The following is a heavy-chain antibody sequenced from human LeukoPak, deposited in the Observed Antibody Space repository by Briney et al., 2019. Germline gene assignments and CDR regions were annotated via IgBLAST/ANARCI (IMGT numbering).Heavy chain of an antibody. CDR3: AKSGGYGLIDY. J-gene: IGHJ4*02. Sequence: SETLSLTCSVSGASISTTTNYWDWIRQPPGKELEWIGSIYSSGSTYYNASLQSRVTISIETSKNQISLRLNSVTAADTAIYYCAKSGGYGLIDYWGQGTLVTVSS. D-gene: IGHD1-26*01. CDR1: GASISTTTNY. V-gene: IGHV4-39*01. CDR2: IYSSGST.